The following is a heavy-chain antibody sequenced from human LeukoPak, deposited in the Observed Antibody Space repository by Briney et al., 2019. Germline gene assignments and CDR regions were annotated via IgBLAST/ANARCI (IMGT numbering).Heavy chain of an antibody. CDR1: GGTFSSYA. CDR2: IIPILGIA. Sequence: SVKVSCKASGGTFSSYAISWVRQAPGQGLEWMGRIIPILGIANYAQKFQGRVTITADKSTSTAYMELSSLRFEDTAVYYCAARYYDFWSGSPSSKFPFDYWGQGTLVTVSS. CDR3: AARYYDFWSGSPSSKFPFDY. J-gene: IGHJ4*02. V-gene: IGHV1-69*04. D-gene: IGHD3-3*01.